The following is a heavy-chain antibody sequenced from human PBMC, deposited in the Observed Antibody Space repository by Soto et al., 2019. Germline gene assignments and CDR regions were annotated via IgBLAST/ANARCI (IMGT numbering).Heavy chain of an antibody. J-gene: IGHJ4*02. CDR2: IYHSGST. CDR1: GGSISSYY. V-gene: IGHV4-59*12. CDR3: ARAVYYDSSGYLFDY. D-gene: IGHD3-22*01. Sequence: PSETLSLTCTVSGGSISSYYWSWIRQPPGKGLEWIGYIYHSGSTYYNPSLKSRVTISVDRSKNQFSLKLSSVTAADTAVYYCARAVYYDSSGYLFDYWGQGTLVTVSS.